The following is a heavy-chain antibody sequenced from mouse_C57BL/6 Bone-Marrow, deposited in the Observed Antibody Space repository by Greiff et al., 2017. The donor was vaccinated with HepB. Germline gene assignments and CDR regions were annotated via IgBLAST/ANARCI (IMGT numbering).Heavy chain of an antibody. Sequence: EVQLVESGGGLVQPGGSLKLSCAASGFTFSDYYMYWVRQTPGKRLEWVAYISNGGGSTYYPDTVKGRFTISRDNAKNTLYLQMSRLKSEDTAMYYCARHGYDGYFDVWGTGTTVTVSS. D-gene: IGHD2-2*01. CDR2: ISNGGGST. CDR1: GFTFSDYY. V-gene: IGHV5-12*01. J-gene: IGHJ1*03. CDR3: ARHGYDGYFDV.